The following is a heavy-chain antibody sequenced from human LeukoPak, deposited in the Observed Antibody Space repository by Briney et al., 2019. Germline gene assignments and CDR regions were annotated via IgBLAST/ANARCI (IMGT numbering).Heavy chain of an antibody. V-gene: IGHV4-59*01. Sequence: SETLSLTCTVSGGSISSYYWSWIRQPPGKGLEWIGYIYYSGSTNYNPSLKSRVTISVDTSKNQFSLKLSSVTAADTAVYYCAAEGIAAAGLSASFDYWGQGTLVTVSS. J-gene: IGHJ4*02. CDR2: IYYSGST. CDR1: GGSISSYY. D-gene: IGHD6-13*01. CDR3: AAEGIAAAGLSASFDY.